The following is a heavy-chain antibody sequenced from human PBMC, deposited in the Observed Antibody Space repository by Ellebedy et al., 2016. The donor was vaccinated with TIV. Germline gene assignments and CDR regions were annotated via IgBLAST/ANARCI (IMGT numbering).Heavy chain of an antibody. CDR1: GYTFTDYG. D-gene: IGHD6-19*01. J-gene: IGHJ4*02. CDR3: ARDQRGGYSSGWFNY. CDR2: ISSYNGNT. Sequence: AASVKVSCKASGYTFTDYGISWVRQAPGQGPEWMGWISSYNGNTNYAQSFQGRVTMTTETSTSTVHMELASLRSDDTAVYYCARDQRGGYSSGWFNYWGQGTRVTVSS. V-gene: IGHV1-18*04.